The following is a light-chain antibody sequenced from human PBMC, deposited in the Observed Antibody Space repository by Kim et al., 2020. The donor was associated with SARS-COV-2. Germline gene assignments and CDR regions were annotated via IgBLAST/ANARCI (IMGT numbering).Light chain of an antibody. V-gene: IGLV2-14*03. Sequence: SITTACTRTSSDVGGYNYVSWYQQHPGKAPKLMIYDVSNRPSGVSNRFSGSKSGNTASLTISGLQAGDEADYYCSSYTSSSTLGVFGGGTQLTVL. CDR1: SSDVGGYNY. CDR3: SSYTSSSTLGV. CDR2: DVS. J-gene: IGLJ3*02.